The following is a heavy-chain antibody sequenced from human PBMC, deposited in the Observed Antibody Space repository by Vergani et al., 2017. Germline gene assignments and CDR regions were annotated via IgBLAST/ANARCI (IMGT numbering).Heavy chain of an antibody. J-gene: IGHJ4*02. CDR1: GFTFSTYA. CDR3: VNDDGCDENFVGS. Sequence: EVQLLASGGSLKQPGGSVRLSCAASGFTFSTYAMHWVRQAPGKGLEWVSALTGGGGSTYYADSFKGRFIISRDNSRDTLYLQRNILRPEDTATYYCVNDDGCDENFVGSWGQGTLVTVSS. V-gene: IGHV3-23*01. CDR2: LTGGGGST. D-gene: IGHD2/OR15-2a*01.